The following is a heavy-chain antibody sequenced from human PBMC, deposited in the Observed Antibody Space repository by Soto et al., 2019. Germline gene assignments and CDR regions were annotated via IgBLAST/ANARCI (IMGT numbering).Heavy chain of an antibody. D-gene: IGHD4-17*01. CDR3: AAEGGGYIYGLARH. CDR1: GYTFTSYG. J-gene: IGHJ4*02. Sequence: EASVKVSCKASGYTFTSYGISWVRQAPGQGLEWMGWISAYNGNANYAQMHQERVTISRDMSTSTAYMELSSLRPEDTAMYYCAAEGGGYIYGLARHWGPETLVTVSS. CDR2: ISAYNGNA. V-gene: IGHV1-18*01.